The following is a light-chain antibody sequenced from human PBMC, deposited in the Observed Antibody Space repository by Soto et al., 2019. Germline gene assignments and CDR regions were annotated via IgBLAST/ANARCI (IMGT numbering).Light chain of an antibody. Sequence: QPVLTQSPSASATLGASVKLTCTLDSGHSTYAIAWHQQQPEKGPRYLMKLNSDGSHNNGDGIPDRFSGSSSGADRYLTISSLQSEDEADYYCQTWGAGGVFGGGTKVTVL. J-gene: IGLJ2*01. V-gene: IGLV4-69*01. CDR3: QTWGAGGV. CDR1: SGHSTYA. CDR2: LNSDGSH.